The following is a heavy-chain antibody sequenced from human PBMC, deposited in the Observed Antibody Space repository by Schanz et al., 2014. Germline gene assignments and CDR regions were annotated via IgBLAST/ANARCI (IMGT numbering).Heavy chain of an antibody. V-gene: IGHV3-23*04. CDR1: GFAFSSYG. CDR3: AKQHGVIQQVSDY. Sequence: EVQLVESGGGLVQPGGSLRLSCAGSGFAFSSYGMSWVRQAPGKGPEWVSSLTGSGGGTYYADSVRGRFAISRDNSENTLYLQMNSLRAEDTAVYYCAKQHGVIQQVSDYWGQGTLVTVSS. J-gene: IGHJ4*02. CDR2: LTGSGGGT. D-gene: IGHD3-22*01.